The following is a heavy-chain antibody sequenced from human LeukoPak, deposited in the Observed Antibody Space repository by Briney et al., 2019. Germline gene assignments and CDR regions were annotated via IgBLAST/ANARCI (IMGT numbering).Heavy chain of an antibody. J-gene: IGHJ6*04. D-gene: IGHD1-26*01. CDR3: ARALTLYSGSYYPQDV. Sequence: ASVKVSCKASGYTFTGYYIHWVRQAPRQGLEWVGWINPNSGGTNYAQKFQGRVTMTRDTSISTAYMELSSLRSDDTAVYYCARALTLYSGSYYPQDVWGKGTTVTVSS. V-gene: IGHV1-2*02. CDR1: GYTFTGYY. CDR2: INPNSGGT.